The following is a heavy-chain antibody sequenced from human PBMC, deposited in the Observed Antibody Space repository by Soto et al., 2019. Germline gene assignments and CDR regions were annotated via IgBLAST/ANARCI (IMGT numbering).Heavy chain of an antibody. V-gene: IGHV3-23*01. Sequence: EVQLLESGGGVVQPGGSLRLSCAASGFTFSSYAMSWVRQAPGKGLEWVSAISGSGDTTYYVDSVKGRFTISRDSSKNTLYLQMDSLRAEDTAQYYCAKEAYSGSYYWFDPWGQGTLVTVS. D-gene: IGHD1-26*01. CDR2: ISGSGDTT. CDR3: AKEAYSGSYYWFDP. J-gene: IGHJ5*02. CDR1: GFTFSSYA.